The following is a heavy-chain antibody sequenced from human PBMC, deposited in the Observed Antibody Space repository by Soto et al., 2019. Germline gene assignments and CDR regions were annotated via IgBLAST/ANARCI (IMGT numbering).Heavy chain of an antibody. Sequence: QVQLQQWGAGLLKPSETLSLTCAVYGGSFSGYYWTWIRQPPGKGLEWLGEIDHSGDTNYTASLKSRLTLSIDPSKNQLSLNLTSVTAADTALYYCAARTGTTVYRNWFDPWGQGTLVTVSS. V-gene: IGHV4-34*01. CDR3: AARTGTTVYRNWFDP. CDR1: GGSFSGYY. CDR2: IDHSGDT. D-gene: IGHD4-4*01. J-gene: IGHJ5*02.